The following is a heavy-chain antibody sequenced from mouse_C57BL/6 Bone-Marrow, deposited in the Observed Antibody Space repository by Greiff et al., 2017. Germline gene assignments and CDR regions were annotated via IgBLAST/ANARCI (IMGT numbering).Heavy chain of an antibody. CDR3: ARDKGYYGSRWYFDV. V-gene: IGHV5-4*01. J-gene: IGHJ1*03. Sequence: EVNLVESGGGLVKPGGSLKLSCAASGFTFSSYAMSWVRQTPEKRLEWVATISDGGSYTYYPDNVKGRFTISRDNAKNNLYLQMSHRKSEDTAMYYCARDKGYYGSRWYFDVWGTGTTVTVSS. D-gene: IGHD1-1*01. CDR1: GFTFSSYA. CDR2: ISDGGSYT.